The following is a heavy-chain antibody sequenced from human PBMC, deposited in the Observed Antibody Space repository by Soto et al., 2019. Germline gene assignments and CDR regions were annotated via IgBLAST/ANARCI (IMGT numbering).Heavy chain of an antibody. Sequence: EVQLVESGGGLVQPGGSLRLSCAASGFTFSSYWMSWVRQAPGKGLEGVANIKQDGSEKYYVDSVKGRLTISRDTAKNSLYLQMNSLRAEDTAVYYCARAPPLYYYGSGSSQTGPFDYWGQGTLVTVSS. V-gene: IGHV3-7*01. CDR2: IKQDGSEK. D-gene: IGHD3-10*01. J-gene: IGHJ4*02. CDR3: ARAPPLYYYGSGSSQTGPFDY. CDR1: GFTFSSYW.